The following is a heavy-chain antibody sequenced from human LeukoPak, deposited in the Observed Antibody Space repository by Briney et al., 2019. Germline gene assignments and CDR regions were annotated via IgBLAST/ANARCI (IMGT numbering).Heavy chain of an antibody. Sequence: PGGSLRLSCAASGFSVSSSYMSWVRQAPGKGLEWVSLIYGGGSTNYSASLKGRFTISRDNSKNTLYLQMNSLRAEDAAVYYCAGTGSYSYFDHWGQGSLVTVSS. CDR3: AGTGSYSYFDH. D-gene: IGHD3-9*01. CDR2: IYGGGST. J-gene: IGHJ4*02. V-gene: IGHV3-53*01. CDR1: GFSVSSSY.